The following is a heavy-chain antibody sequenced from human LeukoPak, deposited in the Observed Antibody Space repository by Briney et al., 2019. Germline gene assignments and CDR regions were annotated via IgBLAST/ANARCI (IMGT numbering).Heavy chain of an antibody. CDR1: GGSISSYY. J-gene: IGHJ4*02. V-gene: IGHV4-4*07. CDR2: IYTSGST. D-gene: IGHD5-24*01. Sequence: SETLSLTCTVSGGSISSYYWSWIRQPAGKGLEWIGRIYTSGSTNYNPSLKSRVTISVDTSKNQFSLKLSSVTAADTAVYYCARGRRDGYTPHFDYWGQGTLVTVSS. CDR3: ARGRRDGYTPHFDY.